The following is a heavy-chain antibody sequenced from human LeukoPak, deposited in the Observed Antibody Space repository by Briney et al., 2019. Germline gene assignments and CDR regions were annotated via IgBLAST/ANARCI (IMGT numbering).Heavy chain of an antibody. CDR2: INPNSGDT. CDR1: GYTFTGYY. J-gene: IGHJ4*02. CDR3: ARPRAAYYYDTSGYYDY. D-gene: IGHD3-22*01. V-gene: IGHV1-2*02. Sequence: GASVKVSCKASGYTFTGYYMHWVRRAPGQGLEWMGWINPNSGDTDYAQKFQGRVTMTRDTSISTAYMELSRLRSDDTAVYYCARPRAAYYYDTSGYYDYWGQGTLVTVSS.